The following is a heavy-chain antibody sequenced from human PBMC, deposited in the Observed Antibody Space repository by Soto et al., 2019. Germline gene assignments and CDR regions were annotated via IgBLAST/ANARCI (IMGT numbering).Heavy chain of an antibody. J-gene: IGHJ3*02. V-gene: IGHV1-18*04. CDR2: ISAYNGNT. CDR3: ASHYSDSSGYYQLGAFDI. CDR1: GYIFTSYY. Sequence: SVKVACKASGYIFTSYYIDWVRQAPGQGLEWMGWISAYNGNTNYAQKLQGRVTMTTDTSTSTAYMELRSLRSDDTAVYYCASHYSDSSGYYQLGAFDIWGQGTMVTVSS. D-gene: IGHD3-22*01.